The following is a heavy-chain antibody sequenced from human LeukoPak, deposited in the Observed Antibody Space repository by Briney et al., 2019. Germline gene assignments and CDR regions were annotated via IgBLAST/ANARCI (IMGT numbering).Heavy chain of an antibody. V-gene: IGHV4-59*01. CDR1: GGSFGGYY. CDR2: IYYSGST. CDR3: ARVVVVAARAGWFDP. Sequence: SETLSLTCAVYGGSFGGYYWSWIRQPPGKGLEWIGYIYYSGSTNYNPSLKSRVTISVDTSKNQFSLKLSSVTAADTAVYYCARVVVVAARAGWFDPWGQGTLVTVSS. J-gene: IGHJ5*02. D-gene: IGHD2-15*01.